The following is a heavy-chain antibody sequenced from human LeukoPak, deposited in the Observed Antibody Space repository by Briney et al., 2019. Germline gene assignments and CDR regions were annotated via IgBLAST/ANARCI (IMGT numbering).Heavy chain of an antibody. D-gene: IGHD7-27*01. CDR2: IYYSGST. V-gene: IGHV4-39*01. CDR1: GASISRSGYQ. Sequence: PSETLSLTCTVSGASISRSGYQWGWIRQPPGKGLEWIGNIYYSGSTYYNPSLKSRVTISVDTSKNQFSLKLSPVTASDTAVYYCARLQGRGDNYLDYWGQGTLVTVSS. J-gene: IGHJ4*02. CDR3: ARLQGRGDNYLDY.